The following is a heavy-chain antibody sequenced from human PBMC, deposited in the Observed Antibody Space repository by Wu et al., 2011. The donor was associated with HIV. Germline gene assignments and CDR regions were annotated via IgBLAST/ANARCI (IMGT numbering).Heavy chain of an antibody. J-gene: IGHJ5*02. CDR3: ARHFNIMKVRELLILSWGIRP. V-gene: IGHV5-51*01. CDR2: IYPGNSNT. Sequence: VQLVQSGTEVKKPGESLKISCKGSGYIYNSHWIGWVRQMPGKGLEWMGIIYPGNSNTRYSPSFQGQVTISVDKSIKTAYLQWSSLKPSDTATYYCARHFNIMKVRELLILSWGIRPLGPGTLVIVSS. CDR1: GYIYNSHW. D-gene: IGHD3-10*01.